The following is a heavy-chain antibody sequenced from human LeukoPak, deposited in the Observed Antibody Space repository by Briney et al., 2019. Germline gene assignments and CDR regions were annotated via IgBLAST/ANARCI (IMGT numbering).Heavy chain of an antibody. CDR3: ARAPVTTPYYSDY. CDR2: IYHSGST. J-gene: IGHJ4*02. CDR1: GGSISSSHW. V-gene: IGHV4-4*02. D-gene: IGHD4-17*01. Sequence: SETLSLTCAVSGGSISSSHWWSWVRQPPRKGLEWIGEIYHSGSTNYNPSLKSRVTISVDKSKNHFSLKLSSVTAADTAVYYCARAPVTTPYYSDYWGQGTLVTVSS.